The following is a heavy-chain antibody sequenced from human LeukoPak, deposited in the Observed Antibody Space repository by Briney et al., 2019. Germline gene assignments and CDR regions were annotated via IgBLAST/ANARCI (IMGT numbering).Heavy chain of an antibody. Sequence: GGSLRLSCAASGFTFSNYAMHWVRQAPGKGLEWVAVISYDGSNKYCADSVKGRFTISRDISKNTLYLQMNSLRPEDTAVYYCARVGKSSWYFRRSNYYMDVWGKGTTVTVSS. CDR2: ISYDGSNK. CDR1: GFTFSNYA. CDR3: ARVGKSSWYFRRSNYYMDV. D-gene: IGHD6-13*01. V-gene: IGHV3-30*04. J-gene: IGHJ6*03.